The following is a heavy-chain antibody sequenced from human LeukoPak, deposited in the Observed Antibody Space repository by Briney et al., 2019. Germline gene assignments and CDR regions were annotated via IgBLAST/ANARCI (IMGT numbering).Heavy chain of an antibody. CDR1: GFTFSSYG. CDR2: ISGSGGST. J-gene: IGHJ6*03. Sequence: GGSLRLSCAASGFTFSSYGMSWVRQAPGKGLEWVSAISGSGGSTYYADSVKGRFTISRDNSKNTLYLQMNSLRAEDTAVYYCAKVGTADVVTTYNYMDVWGKGTTVTVSS. D-gene: IGHD5-12*01. V-gene: IGHV3-23*01. CDR3: AKVGTADVVTTYNYMDV.